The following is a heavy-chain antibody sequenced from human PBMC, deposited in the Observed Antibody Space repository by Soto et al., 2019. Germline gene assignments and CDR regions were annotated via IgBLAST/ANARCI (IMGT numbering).Heavy chain of an antibody. Sequence: SETLSLTCTVSGASVSDTGSYYWSWVLQSPGKGLEWIGYVSHSGSTNYNPSLESRVTISVVTSKNQFSLKLTSVTAADTAVYYCARDTYNYGSDWFDPWGQGTLVTVSS. V-gene: IGHV4-61*01. CDR3: ARDTYNYGSDWFDP. D-gene: IGHD3-10*01. J-gene: IGHJ5*02. CDR2: VSHSGST. CDR1: GASVSDTGSYY.